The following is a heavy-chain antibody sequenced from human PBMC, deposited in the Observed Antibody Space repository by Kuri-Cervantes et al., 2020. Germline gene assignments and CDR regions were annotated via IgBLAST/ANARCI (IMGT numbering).Heavy chain of an antibody. CDR1: GFTFSSYA. J-gene: IGHJ4*02. V-gene: IGHV3-30-3*01. Sequence: GESLKISCAASGFTFSSYAMHWVRQAPGKGLEWVAVISYDGSNKYYADSVKGRFTISRDNAKNSLYLQMDSLRAEDTAVYYCARDYTYCSSTSCYGRSGYFDYWGQGTLVTVSS. CDR3: ARDYTYCSSTSCYGRSGYFDY. CDR2: ISYDGSNK. D-gene: IGHD2-2*01.